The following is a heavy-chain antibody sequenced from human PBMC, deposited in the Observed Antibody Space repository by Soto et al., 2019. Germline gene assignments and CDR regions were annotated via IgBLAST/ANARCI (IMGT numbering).Heavy chain of an antibody. CDR1: GGSISSYY. Sequence: SETLSLTCTVSGGSISSYYWSWIRQPPGKGLEWIGYIYYSGSTNYNPSLKSRVTISVDTSKNQFSLKLSSVTAADTAVYYCASSEWLGDAFDIWGQGTMVTVSS. CDR3: ASSEWLGDAFDI. J-gene: IGHJ3*02. CDR2: IYYSGST. D-gene: IGHD3-3*01. V-gene: IGHV4-59*01.